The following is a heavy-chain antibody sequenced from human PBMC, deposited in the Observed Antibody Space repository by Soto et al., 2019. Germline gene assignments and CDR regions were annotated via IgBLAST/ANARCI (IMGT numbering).Heavy chain of an antibody. CDR3: ARGSWYSSSRPNWFDP. CDR2: TYYRSKWYN. J-gene: IGHJ5*02. V-gene: IGHV6-1*01. D-gene: IGHD6-6*01. Sequence: SQTLSLTCAISGDSVSSNSAAWNWIRQSPSRGLEWLGRTYYRSKWYNDYAVSVKSRITINPDTSKNQFSLQLNSVTPEDTAVYYCARGSWYSSSRPNWFDPWGQGTLVTVSS. CDR1: GDSVSSNSAA.